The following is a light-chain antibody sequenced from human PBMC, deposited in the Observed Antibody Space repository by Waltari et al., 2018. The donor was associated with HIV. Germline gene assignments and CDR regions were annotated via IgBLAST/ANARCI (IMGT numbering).Light chain of an antibody. V-gene: IGLV2-8*01. CDR1: RSDVGGYNY. CDR2: DVN. J-gene: IGLJ3*02. Sequence: QSALTQPPSASGSPGQSVTISCTGTRSDVGGYNYVSWYQQHPGKAPKLMIFDVNKRPSGVPDRFSGSKSGNTAFLTVSGLQAEDEADYYCKSYDISLGRWVFGGGTKLTVL. CDR3: KSYDISLGRWV.